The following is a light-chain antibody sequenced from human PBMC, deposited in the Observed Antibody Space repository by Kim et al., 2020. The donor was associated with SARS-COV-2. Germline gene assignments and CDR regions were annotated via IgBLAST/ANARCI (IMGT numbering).Light chain of an antibody. V-gene: IGKV1-39*01. Sequence: DIQMTQSPSSLSASVGDRVTITCRASQSISSYLNWYQQKPGKAPKVLIYAASSLQSGVPSRFSGSGSGTDFTLTISSLQPEDFATYYCQQSYSTPRTFGQRTKLEI. CDR2: AAS. CDR3: QQSYSTPRT. CDR1: QSISSY. J-gene: IGKJ2*02.